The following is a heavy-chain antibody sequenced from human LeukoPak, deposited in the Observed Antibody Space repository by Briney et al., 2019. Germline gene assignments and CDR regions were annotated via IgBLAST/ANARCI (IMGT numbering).Heavy chain of an antibody. CDR3: ARHPSYYYDSSGYYIDY. V-gene: IGHV5-51*01. CDR2: IYPGDSDT. J-gene: IGHJ4*02. CDR1: GYSFTSYW. Sequence: GESLKISCKGSGYSFTSYWIGWVRQMPGKGLEWMWIIYPGDSDTRYSPSFQGQVTISADKSISTASLQWSSLKASDPDMYYCARHPSYYYDSSGYYIDYWGQGTLVTVSS. D-gene: IGHD3-22*01.